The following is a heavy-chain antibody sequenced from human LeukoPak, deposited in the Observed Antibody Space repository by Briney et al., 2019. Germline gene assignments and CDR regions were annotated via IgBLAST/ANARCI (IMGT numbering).Heavy chain of an antibody. CDR3: ARKWELLDYYYGMDV. V-gene: IGHV3-30-3*01. CDR1: GFTFSSYA. J-gene: IGHJ6*02. Sequence: PGGSLRLSCAASGFTFSSYAMHWVRQAPGKGLEWVAVISYDGSNKYYADSVKGRFTISRDNSKNTPYLQMNSLRAEDTAVYYCARKWELLDYYYGMDVWGQGTTVTVSS. CDR2: ISYDGSNK. D-gene: IGHD1-26*01.